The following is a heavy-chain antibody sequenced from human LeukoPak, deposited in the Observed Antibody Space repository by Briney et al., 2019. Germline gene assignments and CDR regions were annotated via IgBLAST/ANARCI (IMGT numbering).Heavy chain of an antibody. D-gene: IGHD6-6*01. Sequence: GGSLRLSCAASGFTFSTYGMNWVRQAPGKGLEWVSYINLNSRTIDYADSVRGRFTISRDNAKSSLYLQMNSLRAEDTAVYYCARGGAAHPDYWGQGTLVTVFS. CDR2: INLNSRTI. CDR1: GFTFSTYG. J-gene: IGHJ4*02. V-gene: IGHV3-48*01. CDR3: ARGGAAHPDY.